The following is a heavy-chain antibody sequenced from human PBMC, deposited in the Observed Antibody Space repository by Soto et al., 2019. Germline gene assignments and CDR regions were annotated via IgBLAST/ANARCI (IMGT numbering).Heavy chain of an antibody. CDR1: GYTFTSYG. Sequence: QVQLVQSGAEVKKPGASVKVSCKASGYTFTSYGISWVRQAPGQGLEWMGWISAYNGNTNYAQKLQGRVTMTTDTSTSTAYMELRSLISDDTAVYYCARQMSVDTAMVGWYYYYGMDVWGQGTTVTVSS. CDR2: ISAYNGNT. D-gene: IGHD5-18*01. J-gene: IGHJ6*02. V-gene: IGHV1-18*04. CDR3: ARQMSVDTAMVGWYYYYGMDV.